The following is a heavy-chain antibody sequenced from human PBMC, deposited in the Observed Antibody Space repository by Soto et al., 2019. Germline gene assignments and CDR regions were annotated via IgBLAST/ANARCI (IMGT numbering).Heavy chain of an antibody. CDR2: IHHDGST. V-gene: IGHV4-4*02. CDR3: ACKPYGVSFDY. Sequence: QVQLQESGPGLVKPSGTLSLTCAVSGSSISSSNWWSWVRQPPGEEMVWIGEIHHDGSTNYNPFLKSRVTISVDKSKNRFPLKLRSVTDSDQAVYYCACKPYGVSFDYWGQGTLVTVSS. CDR1: GSSISSSNW. D-gene: IGHD4-17*01. J-gene: IGHJ4*02.